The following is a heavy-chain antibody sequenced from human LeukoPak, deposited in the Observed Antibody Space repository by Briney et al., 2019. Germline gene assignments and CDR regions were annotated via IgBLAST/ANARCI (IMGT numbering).Heavy chain of an antibody. CDR2: IKQDGSEK. CDR3: TAHSSGWYTYYFDY. D-gene: IGHD6-19*01. Sequence: PGGSLRLSCAASGFTFSSYWMSWVRQAPGKGLEWVANIKQDGSEKYYVDSVKGRFTISRDNAKNSLYLQMNSLKTEDTAVYYCTAHSSGWYTYYFDYWGQGTLVTVSS. J-gene: IGHJ4*02. CDR1: GFTFSSYW. V-gene: IGHV3-7*03.